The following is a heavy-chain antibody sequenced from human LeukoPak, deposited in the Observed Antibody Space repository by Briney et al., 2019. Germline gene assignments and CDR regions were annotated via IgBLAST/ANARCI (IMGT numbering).Heavy chain of an antibody. CDR3: ARRGTAYCRGGNCYSDKYFDY. V-gene: IGHV4-34*01. Sequence: SETLSLTCAVYGGSLSGYYWTWIRQTPGKGLEWIGEINYSGNTNYNRSLKSRVTISADTSKNQFSLRLSSVIAADTAVYYCARRGTAYCRGGNCYSDKYFDYWGQGTQVTVSS. D-gene: IGHD2-15*01. CDR1: GGSLSGYY. CDR2: INYSGNT. J-gene: IGHJ4*02.